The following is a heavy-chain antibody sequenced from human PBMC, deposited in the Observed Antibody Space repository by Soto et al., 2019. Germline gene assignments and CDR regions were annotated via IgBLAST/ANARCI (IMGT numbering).Heavy chain of an antibody. Sequence: PRLSCDVSGFTFSMYSMSWVRQSPGKGLEWVAKIPQDGVDGHYADSVKGRFTISRDNGKNSLYLQLNNLRAEDTAVYYCARDHLILPAHDFFYGSDVWGRGATVTVSS. V-gene: IGHV3-7*03. CDR3: ARDHLILPAHDFFYGSDV. CDR2: IPQDGVDG. CDR1: GFTFSMYS. D-gene: IGHD2-21*02. J-gene: IGHJ6*02.